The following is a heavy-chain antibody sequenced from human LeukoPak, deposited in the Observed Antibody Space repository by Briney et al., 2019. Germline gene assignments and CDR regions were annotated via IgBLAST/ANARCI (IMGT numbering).Heavy chain of an antibody. CDR2: IHPNTSGT. D-gene: IGHD2-2*02. J-gene: IGHJ4*02. V-gene: IGHV1-2*02. CDR3: ARGYTSSYDY. Sequence: ASVKVSCKASGYSFAGYYIHWVRRAPGQGLEWMGWIHPNTSGTNYAQKFQDRVTMTRDTSISTAYMELRRLRSDDAAMYYCARGYTSSYDYWGQGTLVTVSS. CDR1: GYSFAGYY.